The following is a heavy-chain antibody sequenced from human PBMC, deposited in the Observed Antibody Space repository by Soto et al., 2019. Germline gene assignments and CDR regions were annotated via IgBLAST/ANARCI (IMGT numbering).Heavy chain of an antibody. D-gene: IGHD2-21*02. J-gene: IGHJ4*02. CDR1: GFTFSGSA. Sequence: EVQLVESGGGLVQPGGSLKLSCAASGFTFSGSAMHWVRQASGKGLEWVGRIRDKANSYATAYTASVKGRFTISRDDSKNTAYLQMNSLITEDTAVYYCTRLYCGGNCDFDSWGQGTLVTVSS. CDR3: TRLYCGGNCDFDS. CDR2: IRDKANSYAT. V-gene: IGHV3-73*02.